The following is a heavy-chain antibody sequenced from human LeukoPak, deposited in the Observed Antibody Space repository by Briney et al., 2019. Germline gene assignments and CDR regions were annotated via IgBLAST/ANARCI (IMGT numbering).Heavy chain of an antibody. CDR3: ARLRSYGMDV. CDR2: IYYSGST. CDR1: GGSISSGGYY. Sequence: SETLSLTCTVSGGSISSGGYYWSWIRQHPGKGLEWIGYIYYSGSTYYNPSLKSRVTISVDTSKNQFSLKLSSVTAADTAVYYCARLRSYGMDVWGQGTTVTVSS. D-gene: IGHD4-17*01. J-gene: IGHJ6*02. V-gene: IGHV4-31*03.